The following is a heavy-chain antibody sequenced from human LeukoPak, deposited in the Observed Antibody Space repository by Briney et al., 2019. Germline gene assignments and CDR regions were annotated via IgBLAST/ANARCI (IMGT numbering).Heavy chain of an antibody. J-gene: IGHJ4*02. CDR1: GDSVSSNSAA. Sequence: SQTLSLTCAISGDSVSSNSAAWNWIRQSPSTGLEWLGSTYYRYKGYNDYVVSVQSRITMNPDKYQNQFSLQLTYVTPQDRVVLYCARVESGYRLWQSDNWGQGTLGTVSS. V-gene: IGHV6-1*01. CDR2: TYYRYKGYN. CDR3: ARVESGYRLWQSDN. D-gene: IGHD5-12*01.